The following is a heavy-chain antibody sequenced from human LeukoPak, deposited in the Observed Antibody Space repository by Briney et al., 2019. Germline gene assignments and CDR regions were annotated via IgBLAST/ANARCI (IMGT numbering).Heavy chain of an antibody. Sequence: GGSLRLSCAASGFTFSTYAMSWVRQAPGKGLEWVSAISGSGDNTYYTDSVKGRFTVSRDNSKNTLYLQMNSLRAEDTAKYYCAKDRSLRSGYYDGFDIWGQGTMVTVSS. V-gene: IGHV3-23*01. D-gene: IGHD3-3*01. J-gene: IGHJ3*02. CDR2: ISGSGDNT. CDR1: GFTFSTYA. CDR3: AKDRSLRSGYYDGFDI.